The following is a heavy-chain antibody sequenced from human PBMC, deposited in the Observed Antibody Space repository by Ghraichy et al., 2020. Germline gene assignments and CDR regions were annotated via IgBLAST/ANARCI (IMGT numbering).Heavy chain of an antibody. D-gene: IGHD4-17*01. J-gene: IGHJ6*02. V-gene: IGHV1-69*05. CDR2: IIPIFGTA. CDR1: GGTFSSYA. Sequence: SVKVSCKASGGTFSSYAISWVRQAPGQGLEWMGGIIPIFGTANYAQKFQGRVTITTDESTSTAYMELSSLRSEDTAVYYCAISTVTQGYYYYGMDVWGQGTTVTVSS. CDR3: AISTVTQGYYYYGMDV.